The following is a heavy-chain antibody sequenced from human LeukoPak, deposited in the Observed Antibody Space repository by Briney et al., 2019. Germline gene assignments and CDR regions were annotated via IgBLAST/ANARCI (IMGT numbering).Heavy chain of an antibody. CDR2: IYNSGST. V-gene: IGHV4-59*01. J-gene: IGHJ4*02. Sequence: SETLSLTCTVSGDSFSYFYWSWLRQPPGKGLEWIGYIYNSGSTNYNPSLKSRVTIPLDTSKNQFSLKLSSVTAADTAVYYCARGVVAAAGRTFDFWGQGTLVTVSS. D-gene: IGHD6-13*01. CDR1: GDSFSYFY. CDR3: ARGVVAAAGRTFDF.